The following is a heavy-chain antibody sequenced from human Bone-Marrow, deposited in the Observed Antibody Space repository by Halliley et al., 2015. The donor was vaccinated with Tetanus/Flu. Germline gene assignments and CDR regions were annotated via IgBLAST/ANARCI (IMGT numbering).Heavy chain of an antibody. D-gene: IGHD2-15*01. CDR2: IWNDGTNP. Sequence: LSLTCATSGFTFGDFAMQWVRQAPGKGLEWVAVIWNDGTNPYYADSVKGRFTISRDKSKRTLHLQMNSLRADDTAMYYCARDAGTQPAWYFDFWGRGTLVTVSS. CDR3: ARDAGTQPAWYFDF. J-gene: IGHJ2*01. V-gene: IGHV3-33*01. CDR1: GFTFGDFA.